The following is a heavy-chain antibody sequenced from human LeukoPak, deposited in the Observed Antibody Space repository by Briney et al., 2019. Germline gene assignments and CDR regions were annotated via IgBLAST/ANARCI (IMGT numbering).Heavy chain of an antibody. CDR2: IYYTGTT. D-gene: IGHD4-11*01. CDR3: AKTHSHFPPYFDY. CDR1: GGSISSSLYH. V-gene: IGHV4-39*07. Sequence: SETLSLTCTVSGGSISSSLYHWGWIRQSPGKNLEWLGSIYYTGTTHYNPSLKSRVTISVDTSKNQFSLQLSSVTAADTAMYYCAKTHSHFPPYFDYWGQGTLVIVSS. J-gene: IGHJ4*02.